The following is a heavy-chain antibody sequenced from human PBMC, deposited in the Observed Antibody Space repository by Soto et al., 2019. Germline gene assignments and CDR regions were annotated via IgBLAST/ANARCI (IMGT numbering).Heavy chain of an antibody. J-gene: IGHJ5*02. CDR3: ARGGTFNPFDP. V-gene: IGHV1-69*12. CDR2: ITPLYDTK. Sequence: QVQLVQSGPEVKEPGSSVKVSCKTSGGTFSSYSLNWVRQAPGQGLEWMGVITPLYDTKNYAQRFRGRVTFTADESTSTVYMELTAATSDDTAVYFCARGGTFNPFDPWGQGTLVTVSS. D-gene: IGHD3-16*01. CDR1: GGTFSSYS.